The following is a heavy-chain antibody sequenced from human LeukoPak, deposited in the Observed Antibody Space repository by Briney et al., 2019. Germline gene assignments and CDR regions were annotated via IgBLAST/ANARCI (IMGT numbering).Heavy chain of an antibody. CDR2: ISSSSSYI. J-gene: IGHJ6*03. V-gene: IGHV3-11*06. CDR1: GFTFSYFY. Sequence: GGSLRLSCAASGFTFSYFYMTWIRQAPGKGLEWVSYISSSSSYIHYADSVKGRFTISTDNAKNSLYLQMNSLRAEDTAVYYCARVMGAYPYYMDVWGKGTTVTVSS. D-gene: IGHD2-8*01. CDR3: ARVMGAYPYYMDV.